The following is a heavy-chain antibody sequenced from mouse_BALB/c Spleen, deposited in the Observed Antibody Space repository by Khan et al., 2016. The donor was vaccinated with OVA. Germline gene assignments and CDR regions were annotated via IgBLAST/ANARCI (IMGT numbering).Heavy chain of an antibody. CDR2: ISYSGGI. CDR1: GYSITSGYA. Sequence: EVKLEVSGPGLVKPSQSLSLTCTVTGYSITSGYAWNWLRQFPGNKLEWMGYISYSGGICYNPSLKSRISITRDTSKNQFFLQLNSVTTEDTATYYCARANYYGYYFDYWDQGTTLTVSS. CDR3: ARANYYGYYFDY. J-gene: IGHJ2*01. D-gene: IGHD1-1*01. V-gene: IGHV3-2*02.